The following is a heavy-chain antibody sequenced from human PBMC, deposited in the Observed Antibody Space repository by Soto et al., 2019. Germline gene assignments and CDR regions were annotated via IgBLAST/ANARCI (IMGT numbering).Heavy chain of an antibody. Sequence: QITLKESGPTLVKPTQTLTLTCTCSGFSRSTSGVSMGWIRQPPGKALEWLALIYWDDDKRYSPSLKSRLTITKDTSKNQVVLRMTNMDPVDTATYYCAHSRCGGDCLQSYPSHYFYGMDVWGQGTTVTVSS. CDR3: AHSRCGGDCLQSYPSHYFYGMDV. CDR1: GFSRSTSGVS. CDR2: IYWDDDK. J-gene: IGHJ6*02. V-gene: IGHV2-5*02. D-gene: IGHD2-21*02.